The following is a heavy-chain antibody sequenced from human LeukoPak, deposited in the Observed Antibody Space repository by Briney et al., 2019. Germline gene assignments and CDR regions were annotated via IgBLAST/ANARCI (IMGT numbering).Heavy chain of an antibody. CDR2: ILYSGST. CDR1: GGSISTSY. J-gene: IGHJ4*02. V-gene: IGHV4-59*01. D-gene: IGHD6-13*01. Sequence: SETLSLTCTVSGGSISTSYWNWVRQPPGKGLEWIGYILYSGSTNYNPSLESRVTISVDTSKNQFSLKLTSVTAADTAVYYCARTRSSTRHLLDYWGQGTLVTVSS. CDR3: ARTRSSTRHLLDY.